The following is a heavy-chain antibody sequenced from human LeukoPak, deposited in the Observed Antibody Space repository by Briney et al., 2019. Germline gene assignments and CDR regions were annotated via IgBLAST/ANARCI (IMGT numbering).Heavy chain of an antibody. D-gene: IGHD3-16*02. J-gene: IGHJ4*02. CDR1: GGSISSYY. Sequence: SETLSLTCTVSGGSISSYYWSWIRQPAGKGLEWIGRIYTSGSTNYNPSLKSRVTMSVDTSKNQFSLKLSSVTAADTAVHYCARESSSFGGVIPFDYWGQGTLVTVSS. V-gene: IGHV4-4*07. CDR3: ARESSSFGGVIPFDY. CDR2: IYTSGST.